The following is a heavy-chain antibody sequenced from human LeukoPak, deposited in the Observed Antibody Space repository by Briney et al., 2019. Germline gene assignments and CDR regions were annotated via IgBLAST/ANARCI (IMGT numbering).Heavy chain of an antibody. Sequence: PGGSLRLSCAASGFTFSSYSMNWVRQAPGKGLEWVSSISSSSSYIYYADSVKGQFTISRDNAKNSLYLQMNSLRAEDTAVYYCARRRALGWLSSSRKDDAFDIWGQGTMVTVSS. D-gene: IGHD3-10*01. V-gene: IGHV3-21*01. CDR3: ARRRALGWLSSSRKDDAFDI. CDR2: ISSSSSYI. J-gene: IGHJ3*02. CDR1: GFTFSSYS.